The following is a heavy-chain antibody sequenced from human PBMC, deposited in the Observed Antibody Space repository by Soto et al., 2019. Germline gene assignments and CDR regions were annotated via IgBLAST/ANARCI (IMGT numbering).Heavy chain of an antibody. CDR2: IIPIFGTA. CDR1: GGTFSSYA. J-gene: IGHJ2*01. CDR3: ARGFSDPFGLDWYFDL. D-gene: IGHD3-16*01. V-gene: IGHV1-69*12. Sequence: QVQLVQSGAEVKKPGSSVKVSCKASGGTFSSYAISWVRQAPGQGLEWMGGIIPIFGTANYAQKFQGRVTVTADESTSTAYMELSSLRSEDTAVYYCARGFSDPFGLDWYFDLWGRGTLVTVSS.